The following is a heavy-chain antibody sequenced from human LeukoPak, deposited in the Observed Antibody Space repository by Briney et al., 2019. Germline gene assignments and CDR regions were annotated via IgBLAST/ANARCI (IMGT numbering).Heavy chain of an antibody. J-gene: IGHJ6*02. CDR1: GYTFTNYG. Sequence: ASVKVSCKASGYTFTNYGISWVRQAPGQGLEWMGWISAYNGNTNYAQNVQGRVTMTTDTSTSTAYMELRSLRSDDTAVYYCARDRLLWYYGMDVWGQGTTVTVSS. D-gene: IGHD3-10*01. V-gene: IGHV1-18*01. CDR2: ISAYNGNT. CDR3: ARDRLLWYYGMDV.